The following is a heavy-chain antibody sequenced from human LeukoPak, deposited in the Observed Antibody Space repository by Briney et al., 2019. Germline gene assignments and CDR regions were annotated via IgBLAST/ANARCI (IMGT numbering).Heavy chain of an antibody. Sequence: SETLSLTCAVYGGSFSGYYWSWIRQPPGKGLEWIGEINHSGSTNYNPSLKSRVTISVDTSKNQFSLKLSSVTAADTAVYYCAIAGSGSYLSFDYWGQGTLVTVSS. CDR1: GGSFSGYY. V-gene: IGHV4-34*01. CDR3: AIAGSGSYLSFDY. D-gene: IGHD1-26*01. J-gene: IGHJ4*02. CDR2: INHSGST.